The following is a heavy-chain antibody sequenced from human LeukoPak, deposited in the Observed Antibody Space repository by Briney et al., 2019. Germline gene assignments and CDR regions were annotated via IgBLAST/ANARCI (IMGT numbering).Heavy chain of an antibody. CDR3: ARAGGCSTFNWFDR. V-gene: IGHV3-21*01. J-gene: IGHJ5*02. Sequence: GGSLRLSCAACGFSFSSYSLNWVRQAPGKGPEWVSFISSGGISTDYAASVQGRFTISRDNAENSLYLQLNSLSADDTAVYYCARAGGCSTFNWFDRWGQGTLVTVSS. CDR1: GFSFSSYS. CDR2: ISSGGIST. D-gene: IGHD6-19*01.